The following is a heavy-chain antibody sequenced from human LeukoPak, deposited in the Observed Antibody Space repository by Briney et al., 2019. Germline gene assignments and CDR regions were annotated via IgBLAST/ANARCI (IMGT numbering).Heavy chain of an antibody. CDR2: IYYNGST. Sequence: SETLSLTCTVSGGSISSYHWSWIRQPPGKGLEWIGYIYYNGSTNYNPSLKSRVTISVDTSKNQFSLKLSSVTAADTAVYYCARQGRDDSSGYYYGPALYWYFDLWGRGTLVTVSS. CDR3: ARQGRDDSSGYYYGPALYWYFDL. CDR1: GGSISSYH. D-gene: IGHD3-22*01. V-gene: IGHV4-59*08. J-gene: IGHJ2*01.